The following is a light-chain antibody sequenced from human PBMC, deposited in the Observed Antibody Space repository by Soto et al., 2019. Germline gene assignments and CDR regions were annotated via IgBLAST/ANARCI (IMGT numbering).Light chain of an antibody. CDR2: DAS. CDR1: QSINTR. V-gene: IGKV1-5*01. J-gene: IGKJ1*01. Sequence: DIQMTQSPSTLSASAGDRVTITCRASQSINTRLAWYQQKPGQAPKLLIYDASSLESGVPSRFSDSGSGTEFTLIISSLQSDDFATYYCQEYSSYWTVGQWTKVEIK. CDR3: QEYSSYWT.